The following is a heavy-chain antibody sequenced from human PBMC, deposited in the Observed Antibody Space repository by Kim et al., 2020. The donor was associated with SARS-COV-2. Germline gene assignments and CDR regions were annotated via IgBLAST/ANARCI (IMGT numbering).Heavy chain of an antibody. CDR1: GFTFSSYW. J-gene: IGHJ4*02. CDR2: INSDGSST. CDR3: ASGDYDFWSGYYTGEVDY. Sequence: GGSLRLSCAASGFTFSSYWMHWVRQAPGKGLVWVSRINSDGSSTSYADSVKGRFTISRDNAKNTLYLQMNSLRAEDTAVYYCASGDYDFWSGYYTGEVDYWGQGTLVTVSS. D-gene: IGHD3-3*01. V-gene: IGHV3-74*01.